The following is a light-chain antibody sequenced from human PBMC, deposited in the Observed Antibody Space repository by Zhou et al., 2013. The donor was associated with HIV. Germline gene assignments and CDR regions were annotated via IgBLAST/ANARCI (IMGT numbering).Light chain of an antibody. CDR3: QQYSNSWT. V-gene: IGKV3-20*01. CDR1: QSVSSNS. J-gene: IGKJ1*01. Sequence: EIVLTQSPGTLSLSAGERATLSCRASQSVSSNSLAWYQQKPGQAPRLLIWGASRRATGIPDRFSGSGSGTDFTLTISRLEPEDFAVYYCQQYSNSWTFGRGTKVDIK. CDR2: GAS.